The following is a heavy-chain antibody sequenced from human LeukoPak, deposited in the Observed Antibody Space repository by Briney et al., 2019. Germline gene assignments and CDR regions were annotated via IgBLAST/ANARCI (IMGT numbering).Heavy chain of an antibody. CDR1: GFTFSSYP. V-gene: IGHV3-30-3*01. CDR3: ARDQKSVAGTNFDY. D-gene: IGHD6-19*01. CDR2: ISYDGSNK. J-gene: IGHJ4*02. Sequence: PGRSLRLSCAASGFTFSSYPMHWVRQAPGKGLEWVAVISYDGSNKYYADSVKGRFTISRDNSKNTLYLQMNSLRAEDTAVYYCARDQKSVAGTNFDYWGQGTLVTVSP.